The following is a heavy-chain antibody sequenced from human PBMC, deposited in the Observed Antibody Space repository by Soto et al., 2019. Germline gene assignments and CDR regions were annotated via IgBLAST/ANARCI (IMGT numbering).Heavy chain of an antibody. CDR1: GGSISSYF. J-gene: IGHJ4*02. CDR3: ARDLAAVPRAFDY. CDR2: VYYTGTT. D-gene: IGHD6-13*01. Sequence: SETLSLTCTVSGGSISSYFYIWVRQPPGKGLEWIGSVYYTGTTDYDPSLKSRVTISVDTSKTQFSLNLRSVTAADTAVYYCARDLAAVPRAFDYWGRGTLVTVSS. V-gene: IGHV4-59*01.